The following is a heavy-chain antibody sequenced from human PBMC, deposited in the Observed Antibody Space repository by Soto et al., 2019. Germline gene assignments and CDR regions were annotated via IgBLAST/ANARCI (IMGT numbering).Heavy chain of an antibody. CDR1: GFTFRDYY. CDR3: ARESEDLTSNFDY. J-gene: IGHJ4*02. Sequence: KPGGSLRLSCSASGFTFRDYYMSWIRQAPGKGLEWVSSISSTTNYIYYADSMKGRFTVSRDNAKNSVYLEMNSLSAGDTAVYYCARESEDLTSNFDYWGQGTLVTVSS. V-gene: IGHV3-11*06. CDR2: ISSTTNYI.